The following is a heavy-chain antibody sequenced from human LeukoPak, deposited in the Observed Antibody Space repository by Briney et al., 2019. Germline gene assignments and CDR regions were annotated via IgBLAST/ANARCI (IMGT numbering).Heavy chain of an antibody. D-gene: IGHD3-10*01. V-gene: IGHV4-38-2*02. CDR1: GYSISSGYY. Sequence: SETLSLTCTVSGYSISSGYYWGWIRQPPGKGLEWIGSIYYSGSTYYNPSLKSRVTISVDTSKNQFSLKLSSVTAADTAVYYCARRGPRLLWFGASGGWFDPWGQGTLVTVSS. CDR3: ARRGPRLLWFGASGGWFDP. CDR2: IYYSGST. J-gene: IGHJ5*02.